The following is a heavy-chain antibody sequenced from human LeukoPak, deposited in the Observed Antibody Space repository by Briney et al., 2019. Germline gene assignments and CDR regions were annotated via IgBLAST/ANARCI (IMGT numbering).Heavy chain of an antibody. CDR2: IGSSGGTT. D-gene: IGHD3-10*01. J-gene: IGHJ4*02. V-gene: IGHV3-23*01. Sequence: QPGGSLRLSCAASGFTFSNYAMTWVRQAPGKGLEWVSAIGSSGGTTYYADSVKGRFTFTRDNSKNTLYLQMNSPRAEDTAVYYCARIGSGSNVDYWGQGTLVTVSS. CDR3: ARIGSGSNVDY. CDR1: GFTFSNYA.